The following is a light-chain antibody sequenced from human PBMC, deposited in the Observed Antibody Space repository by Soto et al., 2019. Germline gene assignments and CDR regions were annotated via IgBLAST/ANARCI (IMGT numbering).Light chain of an antibody. CDR3: SSYTSSSPLV. J-gene: IGLJ3*02. Sequence: QSALTQPAYVSGSPGQSITISCTGTSSDVGGYNYVSWYQQHPGKAPKLMIYEVSNRPSGVSNRFSGSKSGNTASLTISGLQAEDEADYYCSSYTSSSPLVFGGGTKLTVL. CDR1: SSDVGGYNY. CDR2: EVS. V-gene: IGLV2-14*01.